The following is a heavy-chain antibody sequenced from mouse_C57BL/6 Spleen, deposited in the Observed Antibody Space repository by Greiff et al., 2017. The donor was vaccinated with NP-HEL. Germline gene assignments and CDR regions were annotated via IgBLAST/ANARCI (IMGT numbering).Heavy chain of an antibody. CDR3: AREGSTGYGDY. D-gene: IGHD3-2*02. V-gene: IGHV5-4*01. CDR2: ISDGGSYT. J-gene: IGHJ2*01. Sequence: EVQLVESGGGLVKPGGSLKLSCAASGFTFSSYAMSWVRQTPEKRLEWVATISDGGSYTYYPDNVKGRFTISRDNAKNNLYLQMSQLKSEDTAMYYCAREGSTGYGDYWGQGTTLTVSS. CDR1: GFTFSSYA.